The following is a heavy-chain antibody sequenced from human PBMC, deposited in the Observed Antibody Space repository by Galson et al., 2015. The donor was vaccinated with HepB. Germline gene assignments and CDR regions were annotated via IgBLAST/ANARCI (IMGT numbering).Heavy chain of an antibody. CDR1: GGTFSLFG. V-gene: IGHV1-69*13. CDR3: AKLSNSRSDILLDYFDS. CDR2: FIPMFRTA. D-gene: IGHD3-9*01. Sequence: SVKVSCKASGGTFSLFGISWVRQAPGQGLEWMGGFIPMFRTAKYAQRFQGRVTVTADESTRTAYMEFNSLRSEDTAVFYCAKLSNSRSDILLDYFDSWGQGTLVTVSS. J-gene: IGHJ4*02.